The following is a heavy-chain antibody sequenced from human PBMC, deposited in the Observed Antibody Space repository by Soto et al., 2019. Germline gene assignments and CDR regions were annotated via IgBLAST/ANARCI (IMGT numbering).Heavy chain of an antibody. D-gene: IGHD6-19*01. CDR1: GFTFSSYE. CDR3: ARDLGAVAGIGYAFDI. J-gene: IGHJ3*02. CDR2: ISSSGSTI. V-gene: IGHV3-48*03. Sequence: HPGGSLRLSCAASGFTFSSYEMNWVRQAPGKGLEWVSYISSSGSTIYYADSVKGRFTISRDNAKNSLYLQMNSLRAEDTAVYYCARDLGAVAGIGYAFDIWGQGTMVTVSS.